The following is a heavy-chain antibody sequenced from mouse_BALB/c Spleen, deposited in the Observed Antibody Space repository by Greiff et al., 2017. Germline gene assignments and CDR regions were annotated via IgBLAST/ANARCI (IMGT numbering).Heavy chain of an antibody. CDR3: ARGAYSLFYAMDF. J-gene: IGHJ4*01. CDR1: GFTFSSYA. CDR2: ISSGGST. V-gene: IGHV5-6-5*01. Sequence: EVKLVESGGGLVKPGGSLKLSCAASGFTFSSYAMSWVRQTPEKRLEWVASISSGGSTYYPDSVKGRFTISRDNARNILYLQMSSLRSEDTAMYYCARGAYSLFYAMDFWGQGTSVTVSS. D-gene: IGHD2-10*01.